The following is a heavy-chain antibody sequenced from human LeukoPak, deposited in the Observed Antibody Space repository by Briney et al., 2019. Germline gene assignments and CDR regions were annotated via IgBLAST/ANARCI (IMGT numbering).Heavy chain of an antibody. D-gene: IGHD6-13*01. Sequence: SQTLSLTYTVSGGSIGSGGYYWSWIRQHPGKGLEWIGYIYYSGSTYYNPSLKSRVTISVDTSKNQFSLKLSSVTAADTAVYYCARQQQLVPYYFDYWGQGTLVTVSS. CDR1: GGSIGSGGYY. CDR3: ARQQQLVPYYFDY. J-gene: IGHJ4*02. CDR2: IYYSGST. V-gene: IGHV4-31*03.